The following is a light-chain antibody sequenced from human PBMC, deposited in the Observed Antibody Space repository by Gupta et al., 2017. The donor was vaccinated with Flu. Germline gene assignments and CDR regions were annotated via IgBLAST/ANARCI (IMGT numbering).Light chain of an antibody. CDR3: SSYTTGSTRVV. V-gene: IGLV2-14*01. CDR1: SSDVGGYKY. Sequence: SSDVGGYKYVSWYQQHPGKAPKLRIYEVSNRPSGVSNRFSGSKSGNTASLTISGLQAEDEADYYCSSYTTGSTRVVFGGGTKLTVL. J-gene: IGLJ2*01. CDR2: EVS.